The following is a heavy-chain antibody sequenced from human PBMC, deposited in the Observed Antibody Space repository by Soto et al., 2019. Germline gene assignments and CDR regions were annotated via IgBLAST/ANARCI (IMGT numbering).Heavy chain of an antibody. Sequence: QVQLQQWGAGLLKPSETLSLTCAVYGGSFSGYYWSWIRQPPGKGLEWIGEINHSGSTNYNPSLKRRVTISXXTXKXXVSLKLGSVTAAGTAVYCCARGYYYDSSGYYPFDYWGEGTLVTVSS. CDR2: INHSGST. D-gene: IGHD3-22*01. J-gene: IGHJ4*02. CDR3: ARGYYYDSSGYYPFDY. V-gene: IGHV4-34*01. CDR1: GGSFSGYY.